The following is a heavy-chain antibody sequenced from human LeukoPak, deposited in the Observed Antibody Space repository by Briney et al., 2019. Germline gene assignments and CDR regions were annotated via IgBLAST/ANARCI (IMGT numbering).Heavy chain of an antibody. CDR3: VRGRGSCSSTTCYIFDY. V-gene: IGHV5-51*01. Sequence: GESLKISCKGSGYSFTSYWIGWVRQMPGKGLEWMGIIYPGDSDTRYSPSIQGQVTISADRSISTAYLQWSSLKASDTAMYYCVRGRGSCSSTTCYIFDYWGQGTLVTVSS. CDR1: GYSFTSYW. J-gene: IGHJ4*02. CDR2: IYPGDSDT. D-gene: IGHD2-2*02.